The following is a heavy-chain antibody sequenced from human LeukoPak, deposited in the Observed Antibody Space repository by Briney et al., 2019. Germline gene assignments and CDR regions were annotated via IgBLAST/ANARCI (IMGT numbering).Heavy chain of an antibody. J-gene: IGHJ3*02. CDR3: ATTPLYDSCAFDI. CDR1: GDSISSYY. Sequence: PSETLSLTCTVSGDSISSYYRSWIRQPPGKGLEWMGYIYYIGSTNYNPSLKCRVTISVGTSKNPSSLTLSSVTAADTAVYYCATTPLYDSCAFDIWGQGTMVTASS. V-gene: IGHV4-59*08. D-gene: IGHD3-16*01. CDR2: IYYIGST.